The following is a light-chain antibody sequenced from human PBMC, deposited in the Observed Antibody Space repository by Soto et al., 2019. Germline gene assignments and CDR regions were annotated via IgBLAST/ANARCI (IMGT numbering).Light chain of an antibody. Sequence: EIVLTQSPGTLSLSPGESATLSCRASQSVSSSYLAWYQQKPVQAPRVHIYGASSRVTGISDRFSGSGSGTDFTLTIRRLEPEDFAVYYCQQYGSSPRTFGQGTKV. J-gene: IGKJ1*01. V-gene: IGKV3-20*01. CDR3: QQYGSSPRT. CDR2: GAS. CDR1: QSVSSSY.